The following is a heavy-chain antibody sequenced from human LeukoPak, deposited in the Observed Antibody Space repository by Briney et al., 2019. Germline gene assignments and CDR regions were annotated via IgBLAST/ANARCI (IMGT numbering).Heavy chain of an antibody. CDR1: SDSIFTSNW. V-gene: IGHV4-4*02. CDR2: INHSGST. Sequence: SETLSLTCTVSSDSIFTSNWWSWVRQPPGKGLEWIGEINHSGSTNYNPSLKSRVTISVDTSKNQFSLKLSSVTAADTAVYYCASLPFTYYYDSSGYGLGDYWGQGTLVTVSS. D-gene: IGHD3-22*01. J-gene: IGHJ4*02. CDR3: ASLPFTYYYDSSGYGLGDY.